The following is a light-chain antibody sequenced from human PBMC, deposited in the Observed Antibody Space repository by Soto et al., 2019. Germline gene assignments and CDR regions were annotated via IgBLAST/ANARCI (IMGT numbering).Light chain of an antibody. CDR2: DAS. Sequence: EIVLTQSPATRSLSPGERATLSCRASQSVSSYLAWYQQKPGQAPRLLIYDASNRATGIPARFSGSGSGTDFTLTISSLEPADFAVYYCQQRSNWPLRTFGPGTKVDIK. J-gene: IGKJ3*01. CDR3: QQRSNWPLRT. CDR1: QSVSSY. V-gene: IGKV3-11*01.